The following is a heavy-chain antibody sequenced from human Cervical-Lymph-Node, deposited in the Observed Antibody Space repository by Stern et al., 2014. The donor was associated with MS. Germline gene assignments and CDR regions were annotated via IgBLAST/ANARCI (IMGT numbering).Heavy chain of an antibody. D-gene: IGHD6-6*01. CDR1: GYIFTNYW. CDR3: ARHGSIGARQNWFDP. J-gene: IGHJ5*02. CDR2: IFPSDPDI. Sequence: EVQLVQSGTEVKKPGESLKISCTGSGYIFTNYWIGGGRQMPGKGLEGMGIIFPSDPDIRSSPSFQGQVIISADKSINPAYLQWTTLKASDTAIYYCARHGSIGARQNWFDPWGQGTLVSVSS. V-gene: IGHV5-51*01.